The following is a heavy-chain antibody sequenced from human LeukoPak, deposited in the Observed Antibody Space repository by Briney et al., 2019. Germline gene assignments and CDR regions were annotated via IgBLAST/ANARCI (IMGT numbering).Heavy chain of an antibody. CDR2: IYYSGST. D-gene: IGHD3-10*01. J-gene: IGHJ5*02. V-gene: IGHV4-59*12. CDR3: ARLHLWFGELFFWFDP. Sequence: SETLSLTCTVSGYSISSSYYWSWIRQPPGKGLEWIGYIYYSGSTNYNPSLKSRVTISVDTSKNQFSLKLSSVTAADTAVYYCARLHLWFGELFFWFDPWGQGTLVTVSS. CDR1: GYSISSSYY.